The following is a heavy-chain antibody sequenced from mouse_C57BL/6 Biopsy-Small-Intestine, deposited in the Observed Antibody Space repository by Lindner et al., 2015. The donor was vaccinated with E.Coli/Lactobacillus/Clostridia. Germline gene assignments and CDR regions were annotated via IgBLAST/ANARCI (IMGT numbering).Heavy chain of an antibody. CDR3: ARRWGFYFDV. Sequence: VQLQESGADLMKPGASVKLSCKATDYTFTAYWIQWVKERPGHGLEWIGEILPGSDSTNYNESFNGKVTFTADTSSNTVYMQVSSLTIEDSAIFYCARRWGFYFDVWGTGSTVTVSS. V-gene: IGHV1-9*01. D-gene: IGHD1-1*02. CDR2: ILPGSDST. CDR1: DYTFTAYW. J-gene: IGHJ1*03.